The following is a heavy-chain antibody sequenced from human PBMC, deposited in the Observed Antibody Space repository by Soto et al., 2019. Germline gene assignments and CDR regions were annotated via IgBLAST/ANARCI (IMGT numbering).Heavy chain of an antibody. J-gene: IGHJ6*03. CDR2: IIPILGIA. D-gene: IGHD2-2*01. CDR3: ARDLFGNQLTWDYYMDV. V-gene: IGHV1-69*04. CDR1: GGTFSSYT. Sequence: ASVKVSCKSSGGTFSSYTISWVRQAPGQGLEWMGRIIPILGIANYAQKFQGRVTITADRSTSTAYMELSSLRSEDTAVYYCARDLFGNQLTWDYYMDVWGKGTTVTVCS.